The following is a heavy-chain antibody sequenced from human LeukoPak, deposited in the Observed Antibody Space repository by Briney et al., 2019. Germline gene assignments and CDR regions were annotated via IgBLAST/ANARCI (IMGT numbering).Heavy chain of an antibody. V-gene: IGHV3-30*01. Sequence: GGSLRLSCAASGFTLSSYAMHWVRQAPGKGLEWVAVISYDGSNKYYADSVKGRFTISRDNSKNTLYLQMNSLRAEDTAVYYCAREYSGSPSGAFDIWGQGTMVTVSS. CDR2: ISYDGSNK. D-gene: IGHD1-26*01. J-gene: IGHJ3*02. CDR1: GFTLSSYA. CDR3: AREYSGSPSGAFDI.